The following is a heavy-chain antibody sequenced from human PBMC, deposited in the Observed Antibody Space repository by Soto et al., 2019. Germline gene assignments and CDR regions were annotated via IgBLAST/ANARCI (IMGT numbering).Heavy chain of an antibody. CDR1: GFTFSAYW. CDR3: ARGPRVSSTGTGAH. J-gene: IGHJ4*02. V-gene: IGHV3-74*01. Sequence: GESLKISCAVSGFTFSAYWMHWVRQVPGKGLTWVSRISDDGSTATYADSVKGRFVISRDNAKNSLYLEMNTLRADDSGLYYCARGPRVSSTGTGAHWGRGTLVTVSS. CDR2: ISDDGSTA. D-gene: IGHD1-1*01.